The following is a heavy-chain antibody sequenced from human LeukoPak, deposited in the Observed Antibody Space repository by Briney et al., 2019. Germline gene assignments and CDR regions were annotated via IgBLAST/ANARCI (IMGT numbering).Heavy chain of an antibody. CDR2: ISSSSSYI. Sequence: EAGGSLRLSCTASGFTFSSYSMNWVRQAPGKGLEWVSSISSSSSYIDYADSVKGRYTISRDNAKNSLYLQMNSLRAEDTAVYYCARDSSGGYDCDYSGQGTLVTVSS. D-gene: IGHD5-12*01. J-gene: IGHJ4*02. CDR1: GFTFSSYS. CDR3: ARDSSGGYDCDY. V-gene: IGHV3-21*01.